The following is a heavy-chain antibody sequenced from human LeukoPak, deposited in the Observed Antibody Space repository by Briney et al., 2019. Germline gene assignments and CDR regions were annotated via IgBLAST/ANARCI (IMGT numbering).Heavy chain of an antibody. CDR3: ARGSAFTIADI. Sequence: PGGSLRLSCAASEFSVGSNYMTWVRQAPGKGLEWVSLIYSGGSTYYADSVKGRFTISRDNSKNTRYLQMNSLRAEDTAVYYCARGSAFTIADIWGQGTMVTVSS. CDR2: IYSGGST. D-gene: IGHD2-2*01. CDR1: EFSVGSNY. J-gene: IGHJ3*02. V-gene: IGHV3-66*01.